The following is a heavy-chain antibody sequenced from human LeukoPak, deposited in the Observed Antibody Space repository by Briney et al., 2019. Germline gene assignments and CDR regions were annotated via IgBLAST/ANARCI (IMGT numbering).Heavy chain of an antibody. V-gene: IGHV3-23*01. J-gene: IGHJ4*02. Sequence: GGSLRLSCAASGFTFSSYAMSWVRQAPGRGLEWVSHLSGNGDNTYYADSVKGRFTISRDISKNTLYLQMDSLRAEDTAVYYCARDLGYSYGTDYWGQGTLVTVSS. D-gene: IGHD5-18*01. CDR3: ARDLGYSYGTDY. CDR1: GFTFSSYA. CDR2: LSGNGDNT.